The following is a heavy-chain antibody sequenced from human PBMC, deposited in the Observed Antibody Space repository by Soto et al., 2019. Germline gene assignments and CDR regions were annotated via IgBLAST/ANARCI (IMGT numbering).Heavy chain of an antibody. CDR3: ARVKGSGYHNWFDP. Sequence: ASVKVSCKASGYSFTTYGISWVRQAPGQGLKWMGWISVYNGNTNYAQKLQGRVTMTTDTSTSTAYMELRSLRSDDTAVYYCARVKGSGYHNWFDPWGQGTLVTVSS. CDR1: GYSFTTYG. CDR2: ISVYNGNT. V-gene: IGHV1-18*01. D-gene: IGHD3-22*01. J-gene: IGHJ5*02.